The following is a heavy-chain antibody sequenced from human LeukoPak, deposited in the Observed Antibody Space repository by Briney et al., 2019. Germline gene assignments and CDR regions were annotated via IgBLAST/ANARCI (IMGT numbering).Heavy chain of an antibody. Sequence: GGSLRLSCAASGFPLSSYAMSWVRQVPGKGLEWVSATSSSDDGTYHADSVRGRFTIYRDNFRNTLYLQMNRLRVEDAALYYCARAPATSCRGAFCYPFDLWGQGVLVTVSS. J-gene: IGHJ4*02. D-gene: IGHD2-21*01. CDR3: ARAPATSCRGAFCYPFDL. V-gene: IGHV3-23*01. CDR2: TSSSDDGT. CDR1: GFPLSSYA.